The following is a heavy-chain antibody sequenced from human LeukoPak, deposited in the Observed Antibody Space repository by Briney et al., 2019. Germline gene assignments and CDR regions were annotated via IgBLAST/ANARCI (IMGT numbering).Heavy chain of an antibody. J-gene: IGHJ4*02. V-gene: IGHV4-39*01. CDR2: FSYSGST. CDR3: ARHESLGDYYDSSGSGDY. CDR1: GGSISSRSYY. D-gene: IGHD3-22*01. Sequence: SETLSLTCTVSGGSISSRSYYWGWIRQPPGKGLEWIGSFSYSGSTYYNPSLKSRVTISVDTTKNQFSLKLSSVTAADTAVYYCARHESLGDYYDSSGSGDYWGQGTLVTVSS.